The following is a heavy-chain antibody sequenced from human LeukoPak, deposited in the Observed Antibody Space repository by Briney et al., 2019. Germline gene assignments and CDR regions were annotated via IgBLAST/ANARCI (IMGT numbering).Heavy chain of an antibody. CDR3: ARIGYSSSSLDY. CDR2: IKQDGGQK. D-gene: IGHD6-6*01. V-gene: IGHV3-7*05. CDR1: GFTFTNYW. Sequence: GGSLRLSCAASGFTFTNYWMSWVRQAPGEGLEWVANIKQDGGQKYYMDSVKSRFTISRDNTKNSVYLQMNSLRLEDTAVYFCARIGYSSSSLDYWGQGTLVIVSS. J-gene: IGHJ4*02.